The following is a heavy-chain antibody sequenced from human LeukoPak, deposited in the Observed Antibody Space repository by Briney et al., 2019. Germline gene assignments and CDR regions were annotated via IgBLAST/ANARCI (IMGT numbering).Heavy chain of an antibody. Sequence: SETLSLTCTVSGGSISSSSYYWGWIRQPPGKGLEWIGSIYYSGSTYYNPSLKSRVTISVDTSKNQFSLKLSSVTAADTAVYYCTITMVRGVIEWVPWFDPWGQGTLVTVSS. J-gene: IGHJ5*02. CDR3: TITMVRGVIEWVPWFDP. D-gene: IGHD3-10*01. V-gene: IGHV4-39*07. CDR1: GGSISSSSYY. CDR2: IYYSGST.